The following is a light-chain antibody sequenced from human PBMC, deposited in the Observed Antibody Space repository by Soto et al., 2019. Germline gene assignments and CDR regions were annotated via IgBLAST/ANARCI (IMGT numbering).Light chain of an antibody. CDR1: QSISSY. Sequence: IPSTQSPSSLSASVGDRATITCRASQSISSYLNWYQQKPGKAPKLLIYAASSLQSGVPSRFSGSGSGTDFTLTISSLQPEDFATYYCQQSYSTPWTFGQGTRWIT. J-gene: IGKJ1*01. CDR3: QQSYSTPWT. CDR2: AAS. V-gene: IGKV1-39*01.